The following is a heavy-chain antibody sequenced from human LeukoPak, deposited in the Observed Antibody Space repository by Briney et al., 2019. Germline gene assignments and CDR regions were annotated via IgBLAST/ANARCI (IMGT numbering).Heavy chain of an antibody. J-gene: IGHJ3*02. CDR2: ISSSGGTI. V-gene: IGHV3-48*03. D-gene: IGHD3-10*01. CDR1: GFTFSSYE. CDR3: AKEGELWFREGAFDI. Sequence: TGGSLRLSCAASGFTFSSYEMNWVRQAPGKGLEWVSYISSSGGTIYYADSVKGRFTISRDNAKNSLYLQMNSLRAEDTAVYYCAKEGELWFREGAFDIWGQGTMVTVSS.